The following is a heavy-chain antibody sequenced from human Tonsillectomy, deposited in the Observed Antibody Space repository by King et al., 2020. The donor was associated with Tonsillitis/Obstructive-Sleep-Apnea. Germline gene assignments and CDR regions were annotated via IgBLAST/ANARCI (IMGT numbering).Heavy chain of an antibody. J-gene: IGHJ4*02. D-gene: IGHD1-26*01. CDR3: ARDHRELQL. Sequence: QLVQSGGGLIQPGGSLRLSCSASGFTVSNCYMGWGRQAPGEGLYWGSVMYVGGKTEYAGSVKCRFTISRDNSKNTLYLQMNSLRAEDSAVYYCARDHRELQLWGQGTLVTVSS. V-gene: IGHV3-53*01. CDR1: GFTVSNCY. CDR2: MYVGGKT.